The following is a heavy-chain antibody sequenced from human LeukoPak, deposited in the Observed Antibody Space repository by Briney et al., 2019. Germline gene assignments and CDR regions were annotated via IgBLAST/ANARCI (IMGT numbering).Heavy chain of an antibody. J-gene: IGHJ4*02. V-gene: IGHV3-15*01. D-gene: IGHD4-23*01. CDR2: IKSKRDGETT. Sequence: PGGSLRLSCAGSGFNFQYAWMTWVRQAPGKRLEWVGRIKSKRDGETTDYAALVKSRSSISRDDSKNTMYLQMNSLRTEDTAVYYCTSLVGSPTYWGQGTLVAVSS. CDR3: TSLVGSPTY. CDR1: GFNFQYAW.